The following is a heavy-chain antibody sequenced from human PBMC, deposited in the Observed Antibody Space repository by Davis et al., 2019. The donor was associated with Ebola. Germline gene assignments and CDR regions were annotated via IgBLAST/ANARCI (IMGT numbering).Heavy chain of an antibody. CDR3: ARAPTWSQINYYCFDY. CDR1: GYTFTSYD. CDR2: IIPIFGTA. J-gene: IGHJ4*02. V-gene: IGHV1-69*13. D-gene: IGHD3-10*01. Sequence: SVKVSCQASGYTFTSYDINWVRQATGQGLEWMGGIIPIFGTASYAQKFQGRVTITADESTSTAYMELSSLRSEDTAVYYCARAPTWSQINYYCFDYWGQGTLVAVSS.